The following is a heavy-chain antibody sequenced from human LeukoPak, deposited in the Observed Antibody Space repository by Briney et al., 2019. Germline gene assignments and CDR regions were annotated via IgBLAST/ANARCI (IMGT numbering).Heavy chain of an antibody. CDR1: GGSISSYY. CDR2: IYYSGST. D-gene: IGHD3-22*01. CDR3: ARGVTYYYDSSVFPFDY. Sequence: SETLSLTCTVSGGSISSYYWSWIRQPPGKGLEWIGYIYYSGSTNYNPPLKSRVTISVDTSKNQFSLKLSSVTAADTAVYYCARGVTYYYDSSVFPFDYWGQGTLVTVSS. J-gene: IGHJ4*02. V-gene: IGHV4-59*01.